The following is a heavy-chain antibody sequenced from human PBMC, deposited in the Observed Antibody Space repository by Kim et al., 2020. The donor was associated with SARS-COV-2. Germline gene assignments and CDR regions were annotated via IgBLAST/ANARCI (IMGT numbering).Heavy chain of an antibody. V-gene: IGHV3-21*01. D-gene: IGHD7-27*01. Sequence: YIYYADSVKGRFTISRDNAKNSLYLQMNSLRAEDTAVYYCARDLTGEYVHWGQGTLVTVSS. CDR3: ARDLTGEYVH. CDR2: YI. J-gene: IGHJ4*02.